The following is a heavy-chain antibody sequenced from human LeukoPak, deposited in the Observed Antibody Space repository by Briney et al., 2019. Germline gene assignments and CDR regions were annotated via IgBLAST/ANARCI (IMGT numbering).Heavy chain of an antibody. V-gene: IGHV3-7*01. CDR2: IKQDASEK. D-gene: IGHD3-22*01. J-gene: IGHJ4*02. CDR3: ARASYDSTGCLDY. CDR1: GFTFSSNW. Sequence: GGSLRLSCGASGFTFSSNWMSWVRQAPGKGLEWVANIKQDASEKYYVDSVKGRFTISRDNAKNSLYLQMNSLRAEDTAVYYCARASYDSTGCLDYWGQGTLVTVSS.